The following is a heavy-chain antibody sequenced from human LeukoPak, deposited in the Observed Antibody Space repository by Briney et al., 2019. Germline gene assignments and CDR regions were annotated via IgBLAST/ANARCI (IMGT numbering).Heavy chain of an antibody. D-gene: IGHD3-22*01. CDR1: GGSISSYY. CDR2: IYYSGST. Sequence: SETLSLTCTVSGGSISSYYWSWIRQPPGKGLEWIGYIYYSGSTNYIPSLKSRVTISVDTSKNQFSLKLSSVTAADTAVYYCARLDYYDSSGLYYFDYWGQGTLVTVSS. CDR3: ARLDYYDSSGLYYFDY. V-gene: IGHV4-59*01. J-gene: IGHJ4*02.